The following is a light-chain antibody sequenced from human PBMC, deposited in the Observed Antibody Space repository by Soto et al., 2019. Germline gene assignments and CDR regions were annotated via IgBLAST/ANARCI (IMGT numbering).Light chain of an antibody. V-gene: IGLV1-47*01. CDR2: NNN. CDR3: SAWDDSLSGFDV. Sequence: QSVLTQPPSASGTPGQRVTISCSGSSSNIGNNNVYWYQQLPGAAPKLLIYNNNQRPSGVPDRFSGSKSGTSASLAISGLRSEDEGDYYCSAWDDSLSGFDVFGTGTKVTVL. CDR1: SSNIGNNN. J-gene: IGLJ1*01.